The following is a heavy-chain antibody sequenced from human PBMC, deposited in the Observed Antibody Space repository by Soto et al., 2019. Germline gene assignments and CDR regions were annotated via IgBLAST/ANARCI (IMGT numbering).Heavy chain of an antibody. CDR1: GGSISSSSYY. CDR2: IYYSGST. V-gene: IGHV4-39*02. J-gene: IGHJ4*02. CDR3: VRDLNCGGGRCYSQQIR. Sequence: SETLSLTCTVSGGSISSSSYYWCWIRHPPGKGLEWIGRIYYSGSTYYKPSLKSRLTMSVDTSNNHFSLKLNSVTAADTAVYYCVRDLNCGGGRCYSQQIRWGQGTLVTVSS. D-gene: IGHD2-15*01.